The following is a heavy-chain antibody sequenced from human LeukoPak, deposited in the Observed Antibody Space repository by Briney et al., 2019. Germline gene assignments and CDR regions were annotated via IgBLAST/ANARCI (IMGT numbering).Heavy chain of an antibody. Sequence: ASVKVSCKASGYTFTSYYMHWVRQAPGQGLEWMGIINPSGGSTSYAQKFQGRVTMTRDTSTSTVYMELSSLRSKDTAVYYCARDRGYSGYDQNNWFDPWGQGTLVTVSS. D-gene: IGHD5-12*01. CDR3: ARDRGYSGYDQNNWFDP. J-gene: IGHJ5*02. CDR1: GYTFTSYY. CDR2: INPSGGST. V-gene: IGHV1-46*01.